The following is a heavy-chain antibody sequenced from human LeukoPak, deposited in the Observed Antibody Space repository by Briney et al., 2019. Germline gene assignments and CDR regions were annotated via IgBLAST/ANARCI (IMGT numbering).Heavy chain of an antibody. D-gene: IGHD6-19*01. CDR1: GGSISSCY. CDR2: IHTSGST. CDR3: ARQRGGGLAVAGPYYFVY. J-gene: IGHJ4*02. V-gene: IGHV4-4*07. Sequence: ASETLSLTCTVSGGSISSCYWSWIRQPAGKGLEWIGRIHTSGSTNYNPSLKSRVTMSADTSKNQFSLKLSSVTAADTAVYYCARQRGGGLAVAGPYYFVYWGQGTLVTVSS.